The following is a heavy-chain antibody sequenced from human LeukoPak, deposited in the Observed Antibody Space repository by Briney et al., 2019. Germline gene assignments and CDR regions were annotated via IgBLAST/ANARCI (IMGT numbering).Heavy chain of an antibody. D-gene: IGHD6-13*01. Sequence: ASVKVSCKASGYRFTDYYMHWVRQAPGQRLEWMGWFNPESGGTNYAQKFQGRVTMTTDTTISTAYMELTRLRSDDTAVYYCASALNSRSSSCWGQGTRVTVSS. V-gene: IGHV1-2*02. CDR2: FNPESGGT. CDR3: ASALNSRSSSC. J-gene: IGHJ4*02. CDR1: GYRFTDYY.